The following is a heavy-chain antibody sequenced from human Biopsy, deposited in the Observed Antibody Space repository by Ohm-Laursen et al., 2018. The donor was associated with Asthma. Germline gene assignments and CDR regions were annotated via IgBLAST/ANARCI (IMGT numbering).Heavy chain of an antibody. CDR1: GFTVSSDY. J-gene: IGHJ4*02. CDR3: ARGDSSNWSHYYFDY. D-gene: IGHD3-22*01. V-gene: IGHV3-53*01. Sequence: SLRLSCSASGFTVSSDYMCWVRQAPGKGLEWASVIYSGGTSHTADSVRGRFTISRDYSKNTLYLQMHSLRAEDTAAYYCARGDSSNWSHYYFDYWGQGTLVTVSS. CDR2: IYSGGTS.